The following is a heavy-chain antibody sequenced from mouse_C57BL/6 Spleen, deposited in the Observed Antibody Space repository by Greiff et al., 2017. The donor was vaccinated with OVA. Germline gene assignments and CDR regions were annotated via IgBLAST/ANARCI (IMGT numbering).Heavy chain of an antibody. CDR1: GFNIKDYY. Sequence: EVQLVESGAELVKPGASVKLSCTASGFNIKDYYMHWVKQRTEQGLEWIGRIDPEDGETKYAPKFQGKATITADTSSNTAYLQLSSLTSEDTAVYYCARIYDGYPAWFAYWGQGTLVTVSA. CDR2: IDPEDGET. J-gene: IGHJ3*01. CDR3: ARIYDGYPAWFAY. V-gene: IGHV14-2*01. D-gene: IGHD2-3*01.